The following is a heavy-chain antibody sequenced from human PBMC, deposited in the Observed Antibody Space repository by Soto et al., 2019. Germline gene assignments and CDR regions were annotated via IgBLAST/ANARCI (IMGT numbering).Heavy chain of an antibody. D-gene: IGHD6-6*01. CDR2: INPNSGGT. V-gene: IGHV1-2*04. Sequence: QVQLVQSGAEVKKPGASVKVSCKASGYTFTGYYMHWVRQAPGQGLEWMGWINPNSGGTHYAQKFQGWVTMTRDTSISTAYMELSRLRSDDTAVYYCARSHIAARTRFFDYWGQGTLVTVSS. CDR3: ARSHIAARTRFFDY. CDR1: GYTFTGYY. J-gene: IGHJ4*02.